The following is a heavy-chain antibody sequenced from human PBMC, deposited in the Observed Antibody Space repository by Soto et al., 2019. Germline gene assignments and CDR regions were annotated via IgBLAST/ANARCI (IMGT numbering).Heavy chain of an antibody. CDR2: ISSSSSTI. CDR1: GFTFSSYS. Sequence: EVQLVESGGGLVQPGGSLRLSCAASGFTFSSYSMNWVCQAPGKGLEWVSYISSSSSTIYYADSVKGRFTISRDNAKNSLYLQMNSLRDEDTAVYYCARVPAGSGYLYYYYYGMDVWGQGTTVTVSS. CDR3: ARVPAGSGYLYYYYYGMDV. J-gene: IGHJ6*02. V-gene: IGHV3-48*02. D-gene: IGHD3-3*01.